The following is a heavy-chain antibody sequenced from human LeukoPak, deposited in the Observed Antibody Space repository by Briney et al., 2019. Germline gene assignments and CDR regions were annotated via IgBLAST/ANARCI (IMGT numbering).Heavy chain of an antibody. CDR3: ANRRGDWYFDL. Sequence: SETLSLTCTVSGVSISYYYWSWIRQPPGKGLEWIGHIYYSGSTNHNPSLKSRVTISLDTSKNRFSLMLSSVTAADTAVYYCANRRGDWYFDLWGRGTLVTVSS. V-gene: IGHV4-59*01. CDR1: GVSISYYY. D-gene: IGHD3-10*01. J-gene: IGHJ2*01. CDR2: IYYSGST.